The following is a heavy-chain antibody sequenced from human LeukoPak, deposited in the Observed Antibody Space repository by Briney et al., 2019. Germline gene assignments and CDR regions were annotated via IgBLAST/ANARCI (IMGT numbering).Heavy chain of an antibody. V-gene: IGHV3-30*02. J-gene: IGHJ4*02. Sequence: GGSLRLSCAASGFTFSSYGMHWVRQAPGKGLEWVTFIQNDGSYKDYADSVKGRFTISRDDSENTLHLQMNSLRAEDTAVYYCAKDTYGLARVTMVGGDYWGQGTLVTVSS. CDR2: IQNDGSYK. CDR3: AKDTYGLARVTMVGGDY. CDR1: GFTFSSYG. D-gene: IGHD3-10*02.